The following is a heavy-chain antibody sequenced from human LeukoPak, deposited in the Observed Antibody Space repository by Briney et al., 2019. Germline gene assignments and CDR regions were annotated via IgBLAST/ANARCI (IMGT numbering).Heavy chain of an antibody. Sequence: GSSVKVSCKASGGTFSSYAISWVRQAPGQGLECMGGIIPIFGTANYAQKFQGRVTITADESTSTAYRELSSLRSEDTAVYYCARDRGYCSSTSCYLNYYYGMDVWGKGTTVTVSS. V-gene: IGHV1-69*01. D-gene: IGHD2-2*01. CDR1: GGTFSSYA. J-gene: IGHJ6*04. CDR3: ARDRGYCSSTSCYLNYYYGMDV. CDR2: IIPIFGTA.